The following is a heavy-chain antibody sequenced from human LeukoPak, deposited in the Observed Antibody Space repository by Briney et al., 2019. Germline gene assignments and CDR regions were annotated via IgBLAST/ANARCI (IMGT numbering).Heavy chain of an antibody. D-gene: IGHD1-26*01. Sequence: ASVKVSRKASGYTFTTYYMLWVRQAPGQGLEWMGIINPSGGSTTYAQKFQGRISMTRDTSTSTVYMELSSLRSEDTAVYYCARGGGDYWGQGTLVTVSS. J-gene: IGHJ4*02. CDR2: INPSGGST. CDR3: ARGGGDY. V-gene: IGHV1-46*01. CDR1: GYTFTTYY.